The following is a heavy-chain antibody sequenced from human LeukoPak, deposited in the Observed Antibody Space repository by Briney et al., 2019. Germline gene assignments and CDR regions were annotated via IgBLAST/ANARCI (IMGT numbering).Heavy chain of an antibody. Sequence: SETLSLTCAVYGGSFSGYYWSWIRQPPGKGLEWIGEINHSGSTNYNPSLKSRVTISVDTSKNQFSLKLSSVTAADTAVYYCARVPAAAGRANYYYYYGMDVWGQGTTVTVSS. CDR3: ARVPAAAGRANYYYYYGMDV. CDR1: GGSFSGYY. CDR2: INHSGST. V-gene: IGHV4-34*01. D-gene: IGHD6-13*01. J-gene: IGHJ6*02.